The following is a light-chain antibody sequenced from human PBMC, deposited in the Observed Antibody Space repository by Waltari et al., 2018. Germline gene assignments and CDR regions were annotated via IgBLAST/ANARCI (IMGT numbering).Light chain of an antibody. CDR1: SSDIGRYYY. Sequence: QSALTQPASVSGSPGQSITIHCTGTSSDIGRYYYVYWYQHHPGKAPKLMIFDVNESPSGVSNRFAGSKSGNAASLTISGLQAEDDAHYYCSSYTTTITYVFGTGTKVTVL. CDR2: DVN. J-gene: IGLJ1*01. V-gene: IGLV2-14*03. CDR3: SSYTTTITYV.